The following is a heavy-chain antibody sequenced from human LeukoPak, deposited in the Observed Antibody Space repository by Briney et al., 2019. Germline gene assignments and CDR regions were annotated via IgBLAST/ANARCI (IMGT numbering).Heavy chain of an antibody. V-gene: IGHV4-59*08. CDR2: IYYSGST. CDR1: GGSISSYY. J-gene: IGHJ6*03. D-gene: IGHD5-18*01. Sequence: RSLETLSLTCTVSGGSISSYYWSWIRQPPGKGLEWIGYIYYSGSTNYNPSLKSRVTISVDTSKNQFSLKLSSVTAADTAVYYCARVTSGYSYGSTYYYYYMDVWGKGTTVTVSS. CDR3: ARVTSGYSYGSTYYYYYMDV.